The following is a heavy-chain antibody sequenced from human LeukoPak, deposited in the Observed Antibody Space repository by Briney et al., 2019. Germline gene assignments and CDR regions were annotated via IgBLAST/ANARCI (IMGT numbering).Heavy chain of an antibody. J-gene: IGHJ6*02. V-gene: IGHV3-48*04. CDR1: GFSSSYYN. Sequence: GGSLRLSCEASGFSSSYYNMNWVRPAPAQGLEWISYRSSSTSTIYYADSVKGRFTISRDNAKNSLFLHMNSLRAEDTAVYYCASPFSSYNDGSGYHPYGMDVWGQGTTVTVSS. D-gene: IGHD3-22*01. CDR2: RSSSTSTI. CDR3: ASPFSSYNDGSGYHPYGMDV.